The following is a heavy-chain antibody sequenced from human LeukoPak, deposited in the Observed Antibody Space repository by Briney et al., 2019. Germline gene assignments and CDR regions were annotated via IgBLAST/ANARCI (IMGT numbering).Heavy chain of an antibody. J-gene: IGHJ4*02. V-gene: IGHV3-74*01. CDR1: GFTFSSYW. D-gene: IGHD5-18*01. Sequence: QPGGSLRLSCAASGFTFSSYWMHCVRQAPGKGLVWVSRIDNDGSGTSYADSVKGRFTISRDNAKNRLYVQMNSLRAEDTAVYYCATGSGLWSPDYWGQGTLVTVSS. CDR3: ATGSGLWSPDY. CDR2: IDNDGSGT.